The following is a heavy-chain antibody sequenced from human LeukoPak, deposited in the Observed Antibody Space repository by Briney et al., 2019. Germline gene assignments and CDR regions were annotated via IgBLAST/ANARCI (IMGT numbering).Heavy chain of an antibody. Sequence: GESLKISCKGSGYSFTSYWIGWVRQMPGKGLEWKGIIYPGDSDTRYSPSFQGQVTISADKSISTAYMELSRLRSDDTAVYYCARRGIQLDAFDIWGQGIMVTVSS. D-gene: IGHD5-18*01. CDR1: GYSFTSYW. CDR3: ARRGIQLDAFDI. V-gene: IGHV5-51*01. CDR2: IYPGDSDT. J-gene: IGHJ3*02.